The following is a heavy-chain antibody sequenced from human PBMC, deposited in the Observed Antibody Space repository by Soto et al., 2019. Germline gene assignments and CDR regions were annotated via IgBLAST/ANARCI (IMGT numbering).Heavy chain of an antibody. CDR1: GFTVTSHG. CDR3: EKDRQYPRDYFHY. J-gene: IGHJ4*02. V-gene: IGHV3-23*01. D-gene: IGHD2-2*01. CDR2: ISPNGQGI. Sequence: EVKLLESGGGLVQPGGSLRLSCGVSGFTVTSHGVSWVRQAPGKGLEWVSAISPNGQGIWYADSVKGRFTISRDISRNTVFLQMDSLRAEDTAVYYCEKDRQYPRDYFHYWGQGTLVTVSS.